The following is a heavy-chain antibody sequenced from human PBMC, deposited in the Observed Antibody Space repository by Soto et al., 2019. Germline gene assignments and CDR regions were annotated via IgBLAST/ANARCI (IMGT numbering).Heavy chain of an antibody. D-gene: IGHD2-2*01. V-gene: IGHV3-33*01. CDR2: IWYDGSNK. CDR1: GFTFSSYG. CDR3: ARDHLGYCSSTSCYGMDV. J-gene: IGHJ6*02. Sequence: GGSLRLSCAASGFTFSSYGMHWVRQAPGKGLEWVAVIWYDGSNKYYADSVKGRFTISRDNSKNTLYLQMNSLRAEDTAVYYCARDHLGYCSSTSCYGMDVWGQGTTVTVSS.